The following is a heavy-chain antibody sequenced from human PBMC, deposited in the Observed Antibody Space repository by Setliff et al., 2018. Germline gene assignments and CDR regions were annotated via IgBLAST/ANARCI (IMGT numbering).Heavy chain of an antibody. V-gene: IGHV3-7*01. CDR1: GFTFSSYW. CDR2: IKRDGSET. J-gene: IGHJ6*02. CDR3: ASATLQRKFQSPRGLDV. D-gene: IGHD2-15*01. Sequence: GGSLRLSCAASGFTFSSYWMSWVRQAPGKGLEWVANIKRDGSETYYMDSGRGRFVISRDNAKNSLYLQMRSLRVEDTALYYCASATLQRKFQSPRGLDVWGQGTTVTVSS.